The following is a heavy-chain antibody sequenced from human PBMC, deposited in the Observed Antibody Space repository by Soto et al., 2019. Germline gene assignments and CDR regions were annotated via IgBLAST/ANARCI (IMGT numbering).Heavy chain of an antibody. CDR2: ISGSGGST. CDR3: AKDLGIVVPAAIVLRPTYYMDV. Sequence: GGSLRLSCAASGFTFSSYAMSWVRQAPGKGLEWVSAISGSGGSTYYADSVKGRFTISRDNSKNTLYLQMNSLRAEDTAVYYCAKDLGIVVPAAIVLRPTYYMDVWGKGTTVTVSS. CDR1: GFTFSSYA. D-gene: IGHD2-2*01. V-gene: IGHV3-23*01. J-gene: IGHJ6*03.